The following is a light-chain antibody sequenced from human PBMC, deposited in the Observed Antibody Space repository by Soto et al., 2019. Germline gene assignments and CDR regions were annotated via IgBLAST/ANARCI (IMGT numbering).Light chain of an antibody. CDR1: QSVSSY. J-gene: IGKJ1*01. V-gene: IGKV3-20*01. CDR2: GAS. CDR3: QQYGSSGT. Sequence: EILLTQSPGTLSLSPWERATLSCRASQSVSSYLAWYQQKPGQAPRLLIYGASNRATGIPDRFSGSGSGTDFTLTISRLEPEDFAVYYCQQYGSSGTFGQGTKVDIK.